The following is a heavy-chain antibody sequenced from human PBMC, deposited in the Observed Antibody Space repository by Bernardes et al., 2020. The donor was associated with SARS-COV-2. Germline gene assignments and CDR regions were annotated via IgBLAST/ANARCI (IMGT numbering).Heavy chain of an antibody. Sequence: GGSLRLSCAASGFTFSDYYMSWIRQAPGKGLEWVASIKPDGSEKYYVDSVKGRFTISRDNAKNSLYLQMNSLRAEDTAVYYCARLDYSKSVYWGQGTLVTVSS. V-gene: IGHV3-7*01. CDR3: ARLDYSKSVY. J-gene: IGHJ4*02. CDR2: IKPDGSEK. CDR1: GFTFSDYY. D-gene: IGHD4-4*01.